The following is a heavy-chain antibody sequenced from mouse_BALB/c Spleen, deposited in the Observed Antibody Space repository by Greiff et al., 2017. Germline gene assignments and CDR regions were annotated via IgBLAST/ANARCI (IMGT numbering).Heavy chain of an antibody. V-gene: IGHV1-80*01. CDR2: IYPGDGDT. Sequence: IQLQQSGAELVRPGSSVKISCKASGYAFSSYWMNWVKQRPGQGLEWIGQIYPGDGDTNYNGKFKGKATLTADKSSSTAYMQLSSLTTEDSAVYFCARAGLRWYFDYWGQGTTLTVSS. J-gene: IGHJ2*01. CDR3: ARAGLRWYFDY. CDR1: GYAFSSYW. D-gene: IGHD2-4*01.